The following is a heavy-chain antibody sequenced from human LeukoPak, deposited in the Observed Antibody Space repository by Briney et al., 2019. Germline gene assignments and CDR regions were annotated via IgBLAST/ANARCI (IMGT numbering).Heavy chain of an antibody. Sequence: GGSLRLSCGASGYTFSDYTMNWVRQAPGKGPEWISYISSGGSVMHYADSVKSRFTISRDNVENSLYLQMNSLRVEDTAVYYCTRDLEYWGQGVLVTVSS. CDR2: ISSGGSVM. CDR1: GYTFSDYT. J-gene: IGHJ4*02. CDR3: TRDLEY. V-gene: IGHV3-48*01.